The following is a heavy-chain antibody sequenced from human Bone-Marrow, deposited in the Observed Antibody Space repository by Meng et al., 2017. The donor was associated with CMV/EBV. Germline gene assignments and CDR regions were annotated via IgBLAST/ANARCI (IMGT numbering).Heavy chain of an antibody. D-gene: IGHD2-2*01. CDR3: ARDYPGYCSSTSCPVDY. CDR2: ISSSSSYI. Sequence: GESLKISCAASGFTFSSYSMNWVRQAPGKGLEWVSSISSSSSYIYYADSVKGRFTISRDNAKNSLYLQMNSLRAEDTAVYYCARDYPGYCSSTSCPVDYWGHGTLVTVSS. V-gene: IGHV3-21*01. CDR1: GFTFSSYS. J-gene: IGHJ4*01.